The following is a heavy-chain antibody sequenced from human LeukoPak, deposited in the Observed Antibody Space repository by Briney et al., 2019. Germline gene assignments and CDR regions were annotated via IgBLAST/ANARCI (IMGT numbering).Heavy chain of an antibody. Sequence: ASVTVSFKSSGYTFTAYYMHWVRQAPGQGLGWMGWINPNSGDTNYAQKFQERVTMTRDTSINTAYMELSTLRSDDTAIYYCARDRSTGATAGTLYWFDPWGQGTLVTVSS. CDR2: INPNSGDT. V-gene: IGHV1-2*02. CDR3: ARDRSTGATAGTLYWFDP. D-gene: IGHD6-13*01. J-gene: IGHJ5*02. CDR1: GYTFTAYY.